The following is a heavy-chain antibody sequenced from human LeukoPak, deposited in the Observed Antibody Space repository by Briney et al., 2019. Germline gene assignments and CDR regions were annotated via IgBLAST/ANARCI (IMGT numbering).Heavy chain of an antibody. Sequence: SVKVSCKASGFTFTSSAVQWVRQARGQRLEWIGWIVVGSGNTNYAQKFQERVTITRDMSTSTAYMELSSLRSEDTAVYYCAADLKRAVFGVVPPDYWGQGTLVTVSS. D-gene: IGHD3-3*01. V-gene: IGHV1-58*01. J-gene: IGHJ4*02. CDR3: AADLKRAVFGVVPPDY. CDR1: GFTFTSSA. CDR2: IVVGSGNT.